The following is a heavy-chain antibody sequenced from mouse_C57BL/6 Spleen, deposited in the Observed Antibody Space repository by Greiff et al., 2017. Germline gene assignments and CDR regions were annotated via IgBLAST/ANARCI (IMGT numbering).Heavy chain of an antibody. D-gene: IGHD1-1*01. CDR1: GYAFSSSW. CDR2: FYPGDGAT. CDR3: ARLGTTVVATRYYAMDY. J-gene: IGHJ4*01. Sequence: VQLQESGPELVKPGASVKISCKASGYAFSSSWMNWVKQRPGKGLEWIGRFYPGDGATNYNGEFKGKASLTADNSSSTAYMQLSSLTSEDSAVYFCARLGTTVVATRYYAMDYWVQGTSATVSS. V-gene: IGHV1-82*01.